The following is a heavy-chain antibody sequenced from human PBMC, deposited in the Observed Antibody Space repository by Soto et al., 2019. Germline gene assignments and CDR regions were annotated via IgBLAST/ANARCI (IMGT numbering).Heavy chain of an antibody. CDR1: GGSINSGGYY. Sequence: SETLSLTCTVSGGSINSGGYYWNWIRQHPGKGLEWIGYIYYSGSTYYNPSLKSRVTISVDTSKNQFSLKLSSVTAADTAVYYCARRYSSGFDYWGQGTLVTVS. CDR3: ARRYSSGFDY. V-gene: IGHV4-31*03. CDR2: IYYSGST. D-gene: IGHD6-19*01. J-gene: IGHJ4*02.